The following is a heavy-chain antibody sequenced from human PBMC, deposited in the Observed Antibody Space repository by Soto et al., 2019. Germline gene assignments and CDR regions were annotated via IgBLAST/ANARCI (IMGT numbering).Heavy chain of an antibody. Sequence: PSETLSLTCFVSGGSVTSHHWSGSRQFPGQGLEWIAYTSYTGNTNDNPSLQSRVTISLDTSKNQLSLKLTSMTAADTAVYYSARDMPAGFTHYFDPWGQGTLVTVSS. J-gene: IGHJ5*02. D-gene: IGHD1-26*01. CDR1: GGSVTSHH. V-gene: IGHV4-59*02. CDR2: TSYTGNT. CDR3: ARDMPAGFTHYFDP.